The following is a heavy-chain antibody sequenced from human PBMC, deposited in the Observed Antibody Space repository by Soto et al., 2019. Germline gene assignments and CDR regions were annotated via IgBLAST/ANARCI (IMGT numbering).Heavy chain of an antibody. J-gene: IGHJ5*02. CDR2: IYYSGST. V-gene: IGHV4-31*03. D-gene: IGHD4-17*01. CDR1: GGSISSGGYY. Sequence: SETLSLTCTVSGGSISSGGYYWSWIRQHPGKGLEWIGYIYYSGSTYYNPSLKSRVTISVDTSKNQFSLKLSSVTAADTAVYYCARDLSRHYGDYVWFDPWGQGTLVTVSS. CDR3: ARDLSRHYGDYVWFDP.